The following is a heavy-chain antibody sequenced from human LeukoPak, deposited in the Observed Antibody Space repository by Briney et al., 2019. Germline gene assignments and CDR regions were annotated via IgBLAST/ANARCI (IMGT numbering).Heavy chain of an antibody. CDR2: FDPEDGET. V-gene: IGHV1-24*01. J-gene: IGHJ4*02. D-gene: IGHD6-19*01. CDR1: GYTFTSYG. Sequence: ASVKVSCKASGYTFTSYGISWVRQAPGKGLEWMGGFDPEDGETIYAQKFQGRVTMTEDTSTDTAYMELSSLRSEDTAVYYCATYRAVAGSSLGGPALDYWGQGTLVTVSS. CDR3: ATYRAVAGSSLGGPALDY.